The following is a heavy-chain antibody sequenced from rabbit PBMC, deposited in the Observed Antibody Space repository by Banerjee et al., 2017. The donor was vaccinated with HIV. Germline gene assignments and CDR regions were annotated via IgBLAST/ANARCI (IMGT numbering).Heavy chain of an antibody. Sequence: QQQLEESGGGLVKPGGTLTLTCKASGIDFSSYYYMCWVRQAPGKGLEWIGYIDPVFGSKYYASWVNGRFTISSHNAQNTLYLQLNSLTAADTATYFCARGVRGFNLWGPGTLVTVS. J-gene: IGHJ4*01. D-gene: IGHD4-1*01. CDR1: GIDFSSYYY. V-gene: IGHV1S43*01. CDR3: ARGVRGFNL. CDR2: IDPVFGSK.